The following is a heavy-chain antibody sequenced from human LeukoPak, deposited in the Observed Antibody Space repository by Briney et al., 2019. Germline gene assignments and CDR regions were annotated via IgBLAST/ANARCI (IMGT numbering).Heavy chain of an antibody. V-gene: IGHV3-48*03. D-gene: IGHD2-2*01. Sequence: GGCLRLSCVASGFTFSSYEMNWVRQAPGKGLEWVSYISSSGGTLYYADSVKGRFTISRDNAKNSLFLQMNSLRAEDTAVYYCARTFCSTTSCYLPPFDYWGQGAVVTVSS. CDR1: GFTFSSYE. J-gene: IGHJ4*02. CDR3: ARTFCSTTSCYLPPFDY. CDR2: ISSSGGTL.